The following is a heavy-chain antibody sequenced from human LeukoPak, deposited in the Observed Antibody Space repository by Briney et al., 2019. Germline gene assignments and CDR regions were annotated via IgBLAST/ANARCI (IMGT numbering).Heavy chain of an antibody. CDR2: INSDGSST. D-gene: IGHD2/OR15-2a*01. CDR1: GFTFSPYW. J-gene: IGHJ6*02. Sequence: GGSLRLSCAASGFTFSPYWMHWVCQAPGKGLVWVSRINSDGSSTNYADSVKGRFTISRDNAKNTVYLQMNSLRAEDTAVYYCARDTSYGMDVWGQGTTVTVSS. CDR3: ARDTSYGMDV. V-gene: IGHV3-74*01.